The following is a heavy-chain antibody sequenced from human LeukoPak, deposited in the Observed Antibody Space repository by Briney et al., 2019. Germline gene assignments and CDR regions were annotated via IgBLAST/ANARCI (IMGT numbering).Heavy chain of an antibody. CDR1: GFTFSSYS. Sequence: GGSLRLSCAASGFTFSSYSMNWVRQAPGKGLEWVSYISSSSSTIYYADSVKGRFTISRDNAKNSLYLQMNSLRAEDTAVYYCARFDYGDVADYWGQGTLVTVSS. CDR2: ISSSSSTI. CDR3: ARFDYGDVADY. J-gene: IGHJ4*02. D-gene: IGHD4-17*01. V-gene: IGHV3-48*01.